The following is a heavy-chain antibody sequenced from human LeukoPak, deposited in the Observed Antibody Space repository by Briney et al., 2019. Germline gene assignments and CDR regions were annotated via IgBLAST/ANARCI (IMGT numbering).Heavy chain of an antibody. V-gene: IGHV3-13*05. CDR2: IAAAGDP. CDR3: VRGPDY. J-gene: IGHJ4*02. CDR1: GFTFSSCD. Sequence: GGSLRLSCAGSGFTFSSCDMHWVRQCTGKGLAWVSTIAAAGDPYYPASVKGRFTISRESAKKSLYLRMNNLRAGGTAVYYCVRGPDYWGQGTLVTVSS.